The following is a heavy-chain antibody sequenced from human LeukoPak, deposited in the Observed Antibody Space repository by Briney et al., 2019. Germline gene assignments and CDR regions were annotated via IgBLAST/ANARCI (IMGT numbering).Heavy chain of an antibody. D-gene: IGHD2-21*01. CDR3: AKGCGGDFFDF. V-gene: IGHV3-33*06. Sequence: GGSLRLSCAASGFTFSSYGMHWVRQAPGKGLEWVAVIWYDGSNKYYADSVKGRFTISRDNSKNTLYLQMNSLRAEDTAVYYCAKGCGGDFFDFLGQGTLGTGSS. CDR1: GFTFSSYG. J-gene: IGHJ4*02. CDR2: IWYDGSNK.